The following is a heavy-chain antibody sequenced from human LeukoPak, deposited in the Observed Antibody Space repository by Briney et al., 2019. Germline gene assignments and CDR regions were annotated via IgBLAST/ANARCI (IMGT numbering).Heavy chain of an antibody. CDR2: IYVTGT. CDR3: ARHRRPDYGGNSNPGFDY. D-gene: IGHD4-23*01. Sequence: PSETLSLTCTVSGGSIGTYYWSWIRQSPGKGLEWIGYIYVTGTRYNPYLQSRVTISVDTSKNQFSLKLSSVTAADTAVYYCARHRRPDYGGNSNPGFDYWGQGTLVTVSS. J-gene: IGHJ4*02. V-gene: IGHV4-59*08. CDR1: GGSIGTYY.